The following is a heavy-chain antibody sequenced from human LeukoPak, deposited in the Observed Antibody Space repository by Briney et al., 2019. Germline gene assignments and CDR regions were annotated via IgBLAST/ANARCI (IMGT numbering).Heavy chain of an antibody. J-gene: IGHJ4*02. CDR2: ISSSSSYI. Sequence: GGSLRLSCAASGFTFSSYSMNWVRQAPGKGLEWVSSISSSSSYIYYADSVKGRFTISRDNAKNSLYLQMNSLRAEGTAVYYCAKLGRNYFDYWGQGTLVTVSS. V-gene: IGHV3-21*01. CDR3: AKLGRNYFDY. D-gene: IGHD3-10*01. CDR1: GFTFSSYS.